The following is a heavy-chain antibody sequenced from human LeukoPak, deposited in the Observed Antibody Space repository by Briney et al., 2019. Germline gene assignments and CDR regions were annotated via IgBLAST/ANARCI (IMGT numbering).Heavy chain of an antibody. CDR1: GFTFSSYW. CDR2: IKQDGSEK. D-gene: IGHD3-10*01. V-gene: IGHV3-7*01. Sequence: GGSLRLSCAASGFTFSSYWMSWVRQAPGRGLEWVANIKQDGSEKYYVDSVKGRFTISRDNAKNSLYLQMNSLRAEDTAVYYCARAAYYYGSGSYSSDYWGQGTLVTVSS. CDR3: ARAAYYYGSGSYSSDY. J-gene: IGHJ4*02.